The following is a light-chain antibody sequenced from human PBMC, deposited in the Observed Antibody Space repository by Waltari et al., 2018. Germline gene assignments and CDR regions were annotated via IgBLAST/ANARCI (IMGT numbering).Light chain of an antibody. CDR2: GAS. J-gene: IGKJ2*01. Sequence: EIVMTQSPATLSVSPGERATLSCRASQSVSSNLAWYQQKPGQAPRRLIYGASTRATGIPARFSGSGSGTEFTLTISSLQSEDFAVYYCQQYNNWPFFGQGTKLEIK. V-gene: IGKV3-15*01. CDR1: QSVSSN. CDR3: QQYNNWPF.